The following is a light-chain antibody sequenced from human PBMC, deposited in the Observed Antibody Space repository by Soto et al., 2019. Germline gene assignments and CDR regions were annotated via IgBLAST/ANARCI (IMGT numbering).Light chain of an antibody. J-gene: IGLJ2*01. V-gene: IGLV1-44*01. Sequence: QSVLTQPPSASETPGQRVTISCSGTSSNIGSNTVNWYQQLPGTAPKLLIHSNNQRPSGVPDRFSGSKSGTSASLAISGLRSEDEAEYFCATWDDSLRGVVFGGGTKLTVL. CDR3: ATWDDSLRGVV. CDR2: SNN. CDR1: SSNIGSNT.